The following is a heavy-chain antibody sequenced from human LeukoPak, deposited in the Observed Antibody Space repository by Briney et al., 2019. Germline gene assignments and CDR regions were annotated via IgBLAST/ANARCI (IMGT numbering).Heavy chain of an antibody. CDR1: GYTFSTHT. V-gene: IGHV1-2*02. J-gene: IGHJ3*02. CDR2: INPNSGGT. Sequence: GASVTVSCRSSGYTFSTHTLNWVRQAPGQGLEWMGWINPNSGGTNYAQKFQGRVTMTRDTSISTAYMELSRLRSDDTAVYYCARDTDAFDIWGQGTMVTVSS. CDR3: ARDTDAFDI.